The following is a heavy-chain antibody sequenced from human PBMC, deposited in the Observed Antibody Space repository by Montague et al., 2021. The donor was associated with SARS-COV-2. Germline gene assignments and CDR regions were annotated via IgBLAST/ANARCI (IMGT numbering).Heavy chain of an antibody. D-gene: IGHD4-17*01. J-gene: IGHJ6*02. CDR2: IYSGGST. CDR3: ARDYGDYSYYYGLDV. V-gene: IGHV4-61*02. Sequence: TLSLTCTVSGGSIRSGSYYWSWIRQPAGKGLEWIGRIYSGGSTSYNPSLKSRVTMSVDTSKNQFSLKVSSVTAADTAVYYCARDYGDYSYYYGLDVWGQGTTVTVSS. CDR1: GGSIRSGSYY.